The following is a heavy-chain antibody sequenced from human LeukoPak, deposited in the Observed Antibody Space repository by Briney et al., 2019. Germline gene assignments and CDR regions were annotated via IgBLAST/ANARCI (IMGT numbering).Heavy chain of an antibody. J-gene: IGHJ4*02. CDR1: GFTFSSYV. CDR3: ARDRSSGYGIDY. Sequence: GGSLRLSCAASGFTFSSYVMSWVRQAPGKGLEWVSVIYSGGSTYYADSVKGRFTISRDNSKNTLYLQMNSLRAEDTAVYYCARDRSSGYGIDYWGQGTLVTVSS. CDR2: IYSGGST. D-gene: IGHD3-22*01. V-gene: IGHV3-53*01.